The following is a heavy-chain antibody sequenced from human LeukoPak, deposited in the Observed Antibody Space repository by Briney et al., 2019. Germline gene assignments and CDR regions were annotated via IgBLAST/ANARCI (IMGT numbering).Heavy chain of an antibody. D-gene: IGHD2-8*01. CDR3: ARDISCTYGVCWHLDH. CDR1: GYSFVGYY. CDR2: TSPTGETT. Sequence: ASVKVSCKTSGYSFVGYYIHWVRQAPGQGLEWMGRTSPTGETTTYAQRFQGRVTMSSDTSTTTVFMELSSLTSDDTAVYYCARDISCTYGVCWHLDHWGPGTLVTVSP. V-gene: IGHV1-46*01. J-gene: IGHJ2*01.